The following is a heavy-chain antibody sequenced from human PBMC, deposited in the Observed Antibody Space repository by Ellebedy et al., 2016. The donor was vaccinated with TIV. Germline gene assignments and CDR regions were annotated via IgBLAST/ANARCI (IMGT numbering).Heavy chain of an antibody. CDR3: ARAPLLQLWLLAPPDY. J-gene: IGHJ4*02. D-gene: IGHD5-18*01. V-gene: IGHV3-74*01. Sequence: GESLKISXAASGFTFSSYWMHWVRQAPGKGLVWVSRINSDGSSTSYADSVKGRFTISRDNAKNTLYLQMNSLRAEDTAVYYCARAPLLQLWLLAPPDYWGQGTLVTVSS. CDR2: INSDGSST. CDR1: GFTFSSYW.